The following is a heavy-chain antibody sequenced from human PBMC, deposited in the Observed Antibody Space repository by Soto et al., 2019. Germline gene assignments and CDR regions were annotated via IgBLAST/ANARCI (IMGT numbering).Heavy chain of an antibody. D-gene: IGHD2-2*01. CDR3: AREYCSSTSCYRRDDAFDI. CDR1: GGSISGGDYY. CDR2: IYYSGST. Sequence: SETLSLTCTVSGGSISGGDYYWSWIRQPPGKGLEWIGYIYYSGSTYYNPSLKSRVTISVDTSKNQFSLKLSSVTAADTAVYYCAREYCSSTSCYRRDDAFDIWGQGTMVTVSS. V-gene: IGHV4-30-4*01. J-gene: IGHJ3*02.